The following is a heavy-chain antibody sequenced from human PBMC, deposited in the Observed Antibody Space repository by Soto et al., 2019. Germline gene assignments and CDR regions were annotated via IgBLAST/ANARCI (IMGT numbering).Heavy chain of an antibody. J-gene: IGHJ3*02. Sequence: ASVKVSCKASGGTFSSYAISWVRQAPGQGLEWMGGIIPIFGTANYAQKFQGRVTITADESTSTAYMELSSLRSEDTAVYYCARSRIGDPHAFDIWGQGTMVTVSS. CDR2: IIPIFGTA. D-gene: IGHD3-10*01. CDR3: ARSRIGDPHAFDI. CDR1: GGTFSSYA. V-gene: IGHV1-69*13.